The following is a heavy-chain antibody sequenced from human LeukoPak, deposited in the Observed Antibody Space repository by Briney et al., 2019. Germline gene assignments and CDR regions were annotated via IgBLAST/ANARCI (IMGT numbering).Heavy chain of an antibody. Sequence: GGSLRLSCAASGFTFSVYGMNWVRQAPGKGLEWVSAISGDGTYYADSVKGRFTISRDNAKNSLYLQMNSLRAEDTAVYYCARDPGYCSGGSCQYYYYYYMDVWGKGTTVTVSS. D-gene: IGHD2-15*01. CDR3: ARDPGYCSGGSCQYYYYYYMDV. CDR1: GFTFSVYG. CDR2: ISGDGT. J-gene: IGHJ6*03. V-gene: IGHV3-69-1*01.